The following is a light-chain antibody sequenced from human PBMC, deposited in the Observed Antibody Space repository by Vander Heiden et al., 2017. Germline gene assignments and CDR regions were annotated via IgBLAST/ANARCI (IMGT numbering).Light chain of an antibody. CDR1: QTINTY. CDR2: SAF. Sequence: DIQMTQSPSSLSASIGDRVTITCRASQTINTYLNWYQQKPGEAPKLLIYSAFNLQGGVPSRFSGSRSGTNFTLTISSLQPEDFASYFCQQSYSTMWTFGQGTKVEVK. CDR3: QQSYSTMWT. V-gene: IGKV1-39*01. J-gene: IGKJ1*01.